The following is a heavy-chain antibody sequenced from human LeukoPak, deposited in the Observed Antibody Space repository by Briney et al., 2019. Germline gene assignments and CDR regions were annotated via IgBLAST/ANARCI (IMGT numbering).Heavy chain of an antibody. V-gene: IGHV4-59*01. CDR1: GGSISSYY. J-gene: IGHJ3*02. CDR2: IYYSGST. Sequence: SETLSLTCTVSGGSISSYYWSWIRQPPGKGLEWIGYIYYSGSTNYNPSLKSRVTISVDTSKNQFSLKLSSVTAADTAVYYCGSTRGIALAADGFDIWGQGTMVTVSS. D-gene: IGHD6-19*01. CDR3: GSTRGIALAADGFDI.